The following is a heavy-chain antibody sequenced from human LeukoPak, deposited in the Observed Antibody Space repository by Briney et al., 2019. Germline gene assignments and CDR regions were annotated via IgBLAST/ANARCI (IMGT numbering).Heavy chain of an antibody. D-gene: IGHD6-19*01. V-gene: IGHV4-59*08. CDR2: IYNNGIT. CDR1: GGSIINYY. CDR3: ARHHTSGFSPSLFDY. J-gene: IGHJ4*02. Sequence: SETLSLTCTVSGGSIINYYWSWIRQPPGKGLEWIGYIYNNGITNYNPSLKSRVTMSGDTSKNQFSLKLSSVTPADTSVYYCARHHTSGFSPSLFDYWGQGTLVTVSS.